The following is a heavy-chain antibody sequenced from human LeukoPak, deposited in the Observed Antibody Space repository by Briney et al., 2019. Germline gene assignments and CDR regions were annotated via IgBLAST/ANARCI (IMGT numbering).Heavy chain of an antibody. J-gene: IGHJ5*02. CDR2: IYYSGST. CDR1: GGSISSYY. CDR3: ARNDYYDSSGYYYGFDP. Sequence: SETLSLTCTVSGGSISSYYWNWIRQPPGKGLESIGYIYYSGSTNYNPSLKSRVTISVDTSKNQFSLKLSSVTAADTAVYYCARNDYYDSSGYYYGFDPWGQGTLVTVSS. V-gene: IGHV4-59*01. D-gene: IGHD3-22*01.